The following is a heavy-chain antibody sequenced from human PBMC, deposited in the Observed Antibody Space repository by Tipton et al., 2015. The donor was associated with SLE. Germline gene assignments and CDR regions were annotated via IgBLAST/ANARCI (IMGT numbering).Heavy chain of an antibody. J-gene: IGHJ4*02. CDR3: ARAQYSSGDSLDY. Sequence: TLSLTCAVSGYSISSGYYWGWIRQPPGKGLEWIGSIYHSGSTYYNPSLKSRVTISVETSKNQFSLKLSSVTAADTAVYYCARAQYSSGDSLDYWGQGTLVTVSS. V-gene: IGHV4-38-2*01. D-gene: IGHD6-19*01. CDR2: IYHSGST. CDR1: GYSISSGYY.